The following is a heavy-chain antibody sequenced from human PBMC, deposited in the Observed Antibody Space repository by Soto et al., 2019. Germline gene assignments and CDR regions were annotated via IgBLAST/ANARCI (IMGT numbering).Heavy chain of an antibody. V-gene: IGHV3-64D*06. CDR3: VKDRHSSGWSPIDY. J-gene: IGHJ4*02. CDR2: ISSNGGST. D-gene: IGHD6-19*01. Sequence: PGGSLRLSCAASGFTFSSYAMHWVRQAPGKGLEYVSAISSNGGSTYYADSVKGRFTISRDNSKNTLYLQMSSLRAEDTAVYYCVKDRHSSGWSPIDYWGQGTLVTVPQ. CDR1: GFTFSSYA.